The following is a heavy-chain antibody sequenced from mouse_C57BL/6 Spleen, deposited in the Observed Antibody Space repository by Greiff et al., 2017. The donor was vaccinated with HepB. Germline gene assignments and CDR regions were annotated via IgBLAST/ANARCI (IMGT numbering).Heavy chain of an antibody. CDR1: GYTFTSYW. Sequence: QVQLQQSGAELVMPGASVKLSCKASGYTFTSYWMHWVKQRPGQGLEWIGEIDPSDSYTNYNQKFKGKSTLTVDKSSSTAYMQLSSLTSEDSAVYYCARVYGYVDYWGQGTTLTVSS. J-gene: IGHJ2*01. V-gene: IGHV1-69*01. CDR2: IDPSDSYT. CDR3: ARVYGYVDY. D-gene: IGHD1-1*02.